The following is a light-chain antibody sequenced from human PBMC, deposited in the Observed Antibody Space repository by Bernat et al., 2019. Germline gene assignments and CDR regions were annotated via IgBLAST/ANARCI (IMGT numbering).Light chain of an antibody. CDR3: SSYTSSSTLV. Sequence: QSALTQPASVSGSPGQSITISCTGTSSEVGGYNYVSWYQQHPGRAPKLMIYDVRDRPSGISNRFSGSKSGNTASLTISGLLDEDEADYYCSSYTSSSTLVFGGGTRLTVL. J-gene: IGLJ3*02. CDR1: SSEVGGYNY. V-gene: IGLV2-14*03. CDR2: DVR.